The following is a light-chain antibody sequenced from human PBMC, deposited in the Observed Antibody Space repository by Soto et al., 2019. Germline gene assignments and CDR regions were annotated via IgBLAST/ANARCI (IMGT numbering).Light chain of an antibody. V-gene: IGKV4-1*01. CDR2: WAS. J-gene: IGKJ4*01. CDR3: QQHYSTPLT. Sequence: DIVMTQSPDSLAVSLGERATINCKSSQSVFYSSNNKNYLAWFQQKPGQPPKLLINWASTRESGVPDRFSGSGSGTDFTLTISSLQAEDVAVYYCQQHYSTPLTFGGGTKVDIK. CDR1: QSVFYSSNNKNY.